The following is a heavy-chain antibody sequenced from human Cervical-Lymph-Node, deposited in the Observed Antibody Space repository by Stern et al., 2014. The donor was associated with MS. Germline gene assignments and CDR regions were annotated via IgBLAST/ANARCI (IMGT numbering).Heavy chain of an antibody. CDR2: ISTYNGNT. Sequence: QVQLVQSGAEVKKPGASVKVSCKASGYTFTSYGITWVRQAPGKGLEWMGWISTYNGNTSYAQKLQGRVTMTTDTSTSTAYMELRSLRSDDTAVYYCARDIVVLVEAMGTNWFDPWGQGTLGTVSS. CDR1: GYTFTSYG. CDR3: ARDIVVLVEAMGTNWFDP. D-gene: IGHD2-2*01. V-gene: IGHV1-18*01. J-gene: IGHJ5*02.